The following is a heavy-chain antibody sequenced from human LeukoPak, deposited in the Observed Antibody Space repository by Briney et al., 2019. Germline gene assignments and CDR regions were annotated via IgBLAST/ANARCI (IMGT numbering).Heavy chain of an antibody. Sequence: SETLSLTCSVSGYSISNGYCWGWIRQPPGKGLEWIGEINHSGSTNYNPSLKSRVTISVDTSKNQFSLKLSSVTAADTAVYYCARDGFGFGELWYFDYWGQGTLVTVSS. D-gene: IGHD3-10*01. CDR3: ARDGFGFGELWYFDY. CDR1: GYSISNGYC. CDR2: INHSGST. J-gene: IGHJ4*02. V-gene: IGHV4-38-2*02.